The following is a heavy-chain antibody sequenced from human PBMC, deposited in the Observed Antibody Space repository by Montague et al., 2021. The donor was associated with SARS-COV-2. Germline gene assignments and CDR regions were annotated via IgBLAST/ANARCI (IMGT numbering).Heavy chain of an antibody. V-gene: IGHV1-18*01. CDR1: GYTLSNYG. J-gene: IGHJ4*02. CDR3: ARVQTGNFDF. D-gene: IGHD1-1*01. CDR2: ISAHTGTT. Sequence: SVKVSCKASGYTLSNYGISWMRQGPGQRPEWMGWISAHTGTTAYAQRLQGRITLTADRSTNTAYMELRGLTSDDTALYYCARVQTGNFDFWGQGTLVTVSS.